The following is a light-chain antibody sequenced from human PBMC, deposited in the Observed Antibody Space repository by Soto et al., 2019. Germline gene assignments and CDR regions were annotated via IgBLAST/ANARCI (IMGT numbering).Light chain of an antibody. J-gene: IGKJ1*01. CDR1: QDISRF. V-gene: IGKV1-17*03. Sequence: DIQMTQSPSAVSASVGDRVTITCRASQDISRFLAWFQQNPGKVPKRLVYLATSLQSGAPSRFSGSGSGTEFNFTISSLQPEDFATYYCLQHYDYPWTVGQGTKVDSK. CDR2: LAT. CDR3: LQHYDYPWT.